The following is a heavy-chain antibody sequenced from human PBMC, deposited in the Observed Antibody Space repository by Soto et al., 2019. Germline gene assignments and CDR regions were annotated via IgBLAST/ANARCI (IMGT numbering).Heavy chain of an antibody. D-gene: IGHD3-22*01. V-gene: IGHV3-23*01. CDR1: GFTFSSYA. CDR3: AKVLPTYYYDSSGYYY. CDR2: ISGSGGST. Sequence: LRLSCAASGFTFSSYAMSWVRQAPGKGLEWVSAISGSGGSTYYADSVKGRFTISRDNSKNTLYLQMNSLRAEDTAVYYCAKVLPTYYYDSSGYYYWGQGTLVTVSS. J-gene: IGHJ4*02.